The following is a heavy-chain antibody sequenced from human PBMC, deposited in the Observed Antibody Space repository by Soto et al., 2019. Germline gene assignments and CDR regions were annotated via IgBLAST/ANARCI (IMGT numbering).Heavy chain of an antibody. Sequence: QVQLVQSGAEVKKPGSSVKVSCKASGGTFSSYAISWVRQAPGQGLEWMGGIIPIFGTANYAQKFQGRVTITADESTSTAYMELSSLRSEDTAVYYCARDRYVEASSTSCYGMDVWGQGTTVTVSS. J-gene: IGHJ6*02. CDR2: IIPIFGTA. CDR1: GGTFSSYA. V-gene: IGHV1-69*01. D-gene: IGHD2-2*01. CDR3: ARDRYVEASSTSCYGMDV.